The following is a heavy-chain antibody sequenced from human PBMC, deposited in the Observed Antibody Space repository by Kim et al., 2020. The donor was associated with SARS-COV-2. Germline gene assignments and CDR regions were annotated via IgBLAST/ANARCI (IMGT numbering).Heavy chain of an antibody. CDR2: IDPSDSYT. D-gene: IGHD3-9*01. J-gene: IGHJ4*02. V-gene: IGHV5-10-1*01. CDR3: ARRARGGYDILTGYYPDTRLVFDY. CDR1: GYSFTSYW. Sequence: GESLKISCKGSGYSFTSYWISWVRQMPGKGLEWMGRIDPSDSYTNYSPSFQGHVTISADKSISTAYLQWSSLKASDTAMYYCARRARGGYDILTGYYPDTRLVFDYWAREPWSPSPQ.